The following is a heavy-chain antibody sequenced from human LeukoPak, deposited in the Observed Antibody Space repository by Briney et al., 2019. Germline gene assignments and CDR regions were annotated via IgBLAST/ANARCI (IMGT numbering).Heavy chain of an antibody. CDR1: GFTFSSYG. J-gene: IGHJ5*02. Sequence: GGSLRLSCAASGFTFSSYGMHWVRQAPGKGLEWEAVIWYDGSNKYYADSVKGRFTISRVNSKNTLYLQMNSLRAEDTAVYYCARGYCSSTSCPPHGNWFDPWGQGTLVTVSS. V-gene: IGHV3-33*01. CDR2: IWYDGSNK. D-gene: IGHD2-2*01. CDR3: ARGYCSSTSCPPHGNWFDP.